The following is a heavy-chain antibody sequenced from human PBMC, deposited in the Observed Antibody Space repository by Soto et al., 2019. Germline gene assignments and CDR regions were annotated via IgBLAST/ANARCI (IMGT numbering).Heavy chain of an antibody. J-gene: IGHJ4*02. CDR3: AKDKRPDGAWEMDY. CDR1: GFALSTYT. Sequence: EVQLLESGGCVVQPGGSLRLSCAASGFALSTYTMNWVRQAPGKGLEWVSSIIGSSGATDYADSVRGRFTISRDISAKSVFLQMDGLRVEDTAVYYCAKDKRPDGAWEMDYWGQGTLVTVSS. V-gene: IGHV3-23*01. CDR2: IIGSSGAT. D-gene: IGHD1-1*01.